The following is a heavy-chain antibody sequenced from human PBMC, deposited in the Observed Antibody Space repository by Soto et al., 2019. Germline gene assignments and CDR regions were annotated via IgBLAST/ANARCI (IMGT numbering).Heavy chain of an antibody. J-gene: IGHJ3*02. CDR3: AKDPAVNSSGQGTNAFDI. V-gene: IGHV3-30*18. D-gene: IGHD6-19*01. Sequence: GGSLRLSCAASGFTFSSYGMHWVRQAPGKGLEWVAVISYDGSNKYYADSVKGRFTISRDNSKNTLYLQMNSLRAADTAVYYCAKDPAVNSSGQGTNAFDIWGQGTMVTVSS. CDR2: ISYDGSNK. CDR1: GFTFSSYG.